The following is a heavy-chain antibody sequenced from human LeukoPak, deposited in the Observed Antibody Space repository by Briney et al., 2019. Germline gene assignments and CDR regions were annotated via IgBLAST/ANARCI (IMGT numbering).Heavy chain of an antibody. CDR3: ARVFWSATSYYFEY. D-gene: IGHD3-3*01. CDR2: IKQDGSEK. CDR1: EFTFSRFW. V-gene: IGHV3-7*05. Sequence: GGSLRLSCAVSEFTFSRFWMSWVRQAPGKGLDWVATIKQDGSEKYYVDSVEGRFTISRDNSKNSLYLQMDSLRAEDTAVYYCARVFWSATSYYFEYWGQGALVTVSS. J-gene: IGHJ4*02.